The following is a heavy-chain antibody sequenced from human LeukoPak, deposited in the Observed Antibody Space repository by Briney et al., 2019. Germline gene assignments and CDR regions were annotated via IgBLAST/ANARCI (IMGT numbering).Heavy chain of an antibody. CDR2: IGGSAGST. D-gene: IGHD2-21*02. J-gene: IGHJ4*02. V-gene: IGHV3-23*01. CDR3: AKGETVTSSVFDY. CDR1: GFTFSTYV. Sequence: GGSLRLSCAASGFTFSTYVMSWLRQAPGKGLEWVSAIGGSAGSTYYADSVTGRFVISRDNSKNTLYLQLNSLRAEDTAVYYCAKGETVTSSVFDYWGQGTLVTVSS.